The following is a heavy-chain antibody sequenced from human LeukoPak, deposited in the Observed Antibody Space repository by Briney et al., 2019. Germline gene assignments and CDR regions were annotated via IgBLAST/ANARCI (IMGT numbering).Heavy chain of an antibody. V-gene: IGHV4-38-2*02. CDR2: IYLSGTT. CDR1: GNSISSGHY. J-gene: IGHJ4*02. D-gene: IGHD2-2*01. Sequence: PSETLSLTCSVSGNSISSGHYWGWIRQTPGKGLEWIGSIYLSGTTYYNPSLKSRVTISVDTSKNQFSLKLSSVTAADTAVYYCARYCTSTTCILRGFDYWGQGTLVTVSS. CDR3: ARYCTSTTCILRGFDY.